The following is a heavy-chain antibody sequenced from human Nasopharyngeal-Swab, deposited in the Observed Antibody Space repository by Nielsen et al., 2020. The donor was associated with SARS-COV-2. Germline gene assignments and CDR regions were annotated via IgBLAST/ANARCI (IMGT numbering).Heavy chain of an antibody. Sequence: ASVKVSCKVSGYTLTELSMHWVRQAPGKGLEWTGGFDPEDGETIYAQKFQGRVTMTEDTSTDTAYMELSSLRSEDTAVYYCATGPPVGATHFDYWGQGTLVTVSS. CDR1: GYTLTELS. CDR2: FDPEDGET. D-gene: IGHD1-26*01. V-gene: IGHV1-24*01. J-gene: IGHJ4*02. CDR3: ATGPPVGATHFDY.